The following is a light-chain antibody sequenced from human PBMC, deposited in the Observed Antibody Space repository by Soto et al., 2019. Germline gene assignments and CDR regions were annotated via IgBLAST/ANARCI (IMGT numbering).Light chain of an antibody. CDR2: DVS. V-gene: IGLV2-14*01. J-gene: IGLJ2*01. Sequence: QSALTQPASVSGSPGQSITISCTGTSSDVGGYNYVSWYQQHPGKAPKLMIYDVSNRPSGVSNRFSGSKSGNTASLTISVLQAEDEADYYCRSYTSSSVVFGGGTKVTVL. CDR1: SSDVGGYNY. CDR3: RSYTSSSVV.